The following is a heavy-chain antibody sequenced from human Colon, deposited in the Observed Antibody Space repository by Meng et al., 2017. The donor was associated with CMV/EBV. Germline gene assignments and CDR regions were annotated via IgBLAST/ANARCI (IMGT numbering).Heavy chain of an antibody. CDR1: GGSFSGYY. D-gene: IGHD2-2*01. CDR2: INHSGST. V-gene: IGHV4-34*01. CDR3: ARLPLGYCSTSSCFQHGMDV. Sequence: SETLSLTCAVYGGSFSGYYWSWIRQPPGKGLEWIGEINHSGSTNYNPSLKSRVTISVDTSKNQFSLKLSSVTAADTAVYFCARLPLGYCSTSSCFQHGMDVWGHGTTVTVSS. J-gene: IGHJ6*02.